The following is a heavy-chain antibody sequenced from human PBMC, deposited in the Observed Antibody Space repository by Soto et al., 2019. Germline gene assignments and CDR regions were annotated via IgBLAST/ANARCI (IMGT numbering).Heavy chain of an antibody. V-gene: IGHV4-4*07. J-gene: IGHJ6*02. CDR1: GGSISRYY. Sequence: SETLSLTCTVSGGSISRYYWSWIRQPAGKGLEWIGRIYTSGSTNYNPSLKSRVTMSVDTSKNQFSLKLSSVTAADTAVYYCAIDESGWYTDYYYGMDVWGQGTTVTVSS. CDR3: AIDESGWYTDYYYGMDV. D-gene: IGHD6-19*01. CDR2: IYTSGST.